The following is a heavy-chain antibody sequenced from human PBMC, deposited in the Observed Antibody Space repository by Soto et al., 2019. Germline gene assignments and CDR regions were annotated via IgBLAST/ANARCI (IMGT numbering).Heavy chain of an antibody. CDR3: AITDRDFYGLDV. V-gene: IGHV3-13*05. CDR2: ISAAGDP. Sequence: EVQLVESGGGLVQPGGSLRLSCEASGFTFRNYDMHWVRQGTGKGLEWVSGISAAGDPDYADSVEGRFTISRENAQISFFLQINSLRVCDTAVYYCAITDRDFYGLDVWGQGTTVIVAS. CDR1: GFTFRNYD. J-gene: IGHJ6*02. D-gene: IGHD1-20*01.